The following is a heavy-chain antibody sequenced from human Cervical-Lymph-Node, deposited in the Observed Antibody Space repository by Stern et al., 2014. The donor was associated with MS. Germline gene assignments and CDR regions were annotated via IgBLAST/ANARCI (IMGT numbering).Heavy chain of an antibody. CDR2: ISAYNGNT. CDR1: GYTFTRYG. J-gene: IGHJ4*02. D-gene: IGHD3-9*01. Sequence: VPLVESGAEVKKPGASVKVSCKASGYTFTRYGISWVRQAPGQGLEWKGWISAYNGNTNYAQKLQGRVTMTTDTSTSTAYMELRSLRSDDTAVYYCARGGDILTGYLRPFDYWGQGTLVTVSS. V-gene: IGHV1-18*04. CDR3: ARGGDILTGYLRPFDY.